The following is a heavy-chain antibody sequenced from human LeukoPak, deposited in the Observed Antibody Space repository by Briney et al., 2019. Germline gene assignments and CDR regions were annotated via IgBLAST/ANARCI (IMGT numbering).Heavy chain of an antibody. J-gene: IGHJ2*01. CDR3: TRAGSYGYYWYFDL. Sequence: SQTLPLTCAISGDSVSSNSVTWNWIRQSPSRGLEWLGRTYYRSKWYNDYAVSVKSRITINPDTSKNQSSLQLNSVTPEDTAVYYCTRAGSYGYYWYFDLWGRGTLVTVSS. V-gene: IGHV6-1*01. CDR1: GDSVSSNSVT. CDR2: TYYRSKWYN. D-gene: IGHD5-18*01.